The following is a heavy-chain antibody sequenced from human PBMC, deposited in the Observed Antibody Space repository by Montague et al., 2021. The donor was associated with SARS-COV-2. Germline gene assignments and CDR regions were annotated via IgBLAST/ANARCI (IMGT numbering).Heavy chain of an antibody. CDR1: GASIATGNHY. D-gene: IGHD4-17*01. CDR3: ARYTRQIRLIVFDYGMDV. CDR2: IYNSGST. Sequence: SETLSLTCRVSGASIATGNHYWTWIRQSAGQGLERIGNIYNSGSTNYNPSLKSRVTISVDTSKNQFSLKLSSVTAADTAVYYCARYTRQIRLIVFDYGMDVWGQGTTVTVSS. J-gene: IGHJ6*02. V-gene: IGHV4-61*10.